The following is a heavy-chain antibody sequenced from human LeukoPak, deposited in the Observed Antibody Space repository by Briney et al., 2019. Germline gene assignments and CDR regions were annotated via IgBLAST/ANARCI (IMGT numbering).Heavy chain of an antibody. CDR3: AKEAAYCGGDCYSGSDY. CDR2: ISYDGSNK. D-gene: IGHD2-21*02. CDR1: GFTFRSYG. Sequence: GGSLRLSCAASGFTFRSYGMHWVRQAPGKGLEWVAVISYDGSNKYYADSVKGRFTISRDNSKNTLYLQMNSLRAEDTAVYYCAKEAAYCGGDCYSGSDYWGQGTLVTVSS. V-gene: IGHV3-30*18. J-gene: IGHJ4*02.